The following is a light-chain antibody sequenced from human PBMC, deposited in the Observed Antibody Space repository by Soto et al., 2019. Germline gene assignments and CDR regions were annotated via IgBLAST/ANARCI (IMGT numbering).Light chain of an antibody. Sequence: DIQMTQSPSSLSASVGDRVTITCQASQDISNYLDWYQQKPGKAPNFLIYDASNLETGVPSRFSGSGSGTDFTFTISSLQPEDFATYHCQQYDNLPITFGQGTRLEIK. CDR2: DAS. CDR3: QQYDNLPIT. CDR1: QDISNY. V-gene: IGKV1-33*01. J-gene: IGKJ5*01.